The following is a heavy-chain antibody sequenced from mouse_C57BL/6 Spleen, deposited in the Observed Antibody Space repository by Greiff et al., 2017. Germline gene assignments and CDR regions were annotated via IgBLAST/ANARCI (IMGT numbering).Heavy chain of an antibody. CDR1: GFTFSSYG. Sequence: EVKLMESGGDLVKPGGSLKLSCAASGFTFSSYGMSWVRQTPDKRLEWVATISSGGSYTYYPASVKGRFTISRDNTKNTLYLQRSSLKSEDTAMYYCARRGVTTRGYAMDYWGQGTSVTVSS. D-gene: IGHD2-5*01. CDR2: ISSGGSYT. J-gene: IGHJ4*01. CDR3: ARRGVTTRGYAMDY. V-gene: IGHV5-6*02.